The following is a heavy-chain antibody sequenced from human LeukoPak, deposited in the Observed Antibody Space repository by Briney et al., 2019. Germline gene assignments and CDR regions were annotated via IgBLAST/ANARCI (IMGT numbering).Heavy chain of an antibody. Sequence: SETLSLTCTVSGGSISSYYWSWIRQPPGKGLEWIGYIYYSGSTNYNPSLKSRVTISVDTSKNQFSLKLSSVTAADTAVYYCARNACGGDCYQREQPFDYWGQGTLVTVSS. CDR1: GGSISSYY. V-gene: IGHV4-59*08. CDR3: ARNACGGDCYQREQPFDY. D-gene: IGHD2-21*02. J-gene: IGHJ4*02. CDR2: IYYSGST.